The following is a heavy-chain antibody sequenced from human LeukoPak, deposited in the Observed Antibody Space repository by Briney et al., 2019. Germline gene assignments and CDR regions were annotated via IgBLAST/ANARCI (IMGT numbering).Heavy chain of an antibody. D-gene: IGHD3-22*01. Sequence: GGSLRLSCAASGFTFSSYAMSWVRQAPGKGLEWVSAISGSGGSTYYADSVKGRFTISRDNSKNTLYLQMNSLRAEDTAVYYCSKLVLDYYDSSCYFSQAEYFQHLGQGTLVTVSS. CDR1: GFTFSSYA. CDR3: SKLVLDYYDSSCYFSQAEYFQH. V-gene: IGHV3-23*01. CDR2: ISGSGGST. J-gene: IGHJ1*01.